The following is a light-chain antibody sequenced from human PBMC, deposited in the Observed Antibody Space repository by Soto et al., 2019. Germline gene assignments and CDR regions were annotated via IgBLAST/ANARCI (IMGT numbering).Light chain of an antibody. J-gene: IGLJ2*01. CDR1: SSNIGAGYD. V-gene: IGLV1-40*01. CDR3: QPYASSLSGYVV. Sequence: QPVLTQPPSVSGAPGQRVTISCTGSSSNIGAGYDVHWYQQLPGTAPKLLIYGNSNRPSGVPDRFSGSKSGTSASLAITGLQAEDEADYSCQPYASSLSGYVVFGGGTKLTVL. CDR2: GNS.